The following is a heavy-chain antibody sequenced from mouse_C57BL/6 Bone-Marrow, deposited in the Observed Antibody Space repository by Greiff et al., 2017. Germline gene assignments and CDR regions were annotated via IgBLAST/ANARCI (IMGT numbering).Heavy chain of an antibody. Sequence: EVKLVESGGGLVQPGGSLKLSCAASGFTFSDYYMYWVRQTPEKRLEWVAYISTGGGSTYYPDTVKGRFTISRDKSKNTLYLQMRRLKSEDTAVYYCARRVGWLPGDMDVWGTGTTVTVSS. CDR3: ARRVGWLPGDMDV. J-gene: IGHJ1*03. V-gene: IGHV5-12*01. D-gene: IGHD2-3*01. CDR1: GFTFSDYY. CDR2: ISTGGGST.